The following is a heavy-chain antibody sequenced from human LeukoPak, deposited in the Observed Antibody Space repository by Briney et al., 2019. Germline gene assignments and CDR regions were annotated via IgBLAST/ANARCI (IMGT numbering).Heavy chain of an antibody. CDR1: GGSISSGDYY. J-gene: IGHJ5*02. D-gene: IGHD6-6*01. CDR3: ARLSYSSSSCWFDP. V-gene: IGHV4-30-4*08. Sequence: SETLSLTCTVSGGSISSGDYYWSWIRQPPGKGLERIGYIYYSGSTYYNPSLKSRVTISVDTSKNQFSLKLSSVTAADTAVYYCARLSYSSSSCWFDPWGQGTLVTVSS. CDR2: IYYSGST.